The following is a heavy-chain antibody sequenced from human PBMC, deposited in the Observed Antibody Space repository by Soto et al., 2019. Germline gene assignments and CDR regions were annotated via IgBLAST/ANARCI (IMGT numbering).Heavy chain of an antibody. D-gene: IGHD5-12*01. CDR3: AVAQALDY. CDR2: ISYDGSNK. J-gene: IGHJ4*02. Sequence: QVQLVESGGGVVQPGRSLRLSCAASGFTFSSYGMHWVRQAPGKGLEWVAVISYDGSNKYYADSVKGRFTISRDNSKNTLYLQMNSLRAEDTAVYYCAVAQALDYLGQGTLVTVSS. CDR1: GFTFSSYG. V-gene: IGHV3-30*03.